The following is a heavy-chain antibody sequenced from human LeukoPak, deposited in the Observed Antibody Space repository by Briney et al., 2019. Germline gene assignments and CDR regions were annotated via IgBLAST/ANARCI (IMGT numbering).Heavy chain of an antibody. V-gene: IGHV4-39*02. CDR3: AREPLSDCSGGSCYSGNWFDP. J-gene: IGHJ5*02. D-gene: IGHD2-15*01. CDR2: IYYSGST. Sequence: SETLSLTCTVSGGSISGSSYYWGWIRQPPGKGLEWIGSIYYSGSTYYNPSLKSRVTISVDTSKNQFSLKLNSVTATDTAVYYCAREPLSDCSGGSCYSGNWFDPWGQGTLVTVSS. CDR1: GGSISGSSYY.